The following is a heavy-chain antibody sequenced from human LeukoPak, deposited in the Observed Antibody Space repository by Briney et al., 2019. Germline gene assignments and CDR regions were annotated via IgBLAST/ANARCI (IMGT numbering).Heavy chain of an antibody. CDR3: AKRMARGVGDY. CDR2: ISADGSTI. Sequence: PGGSLRLSCVASGFIFSDYWMHWVRQVPGKGLVWVSRISADGSTITYADSVKGRFTISRDNAKNTLFLQMNSLRAEDTAVYYCAKRMARGVGDYWGQGALVTVSS. J-gene: IGHJ4*02. D-gene: IGHD3-10*01. CDR1: GFIFSDYW. V-gene: IGHV3-74*01.